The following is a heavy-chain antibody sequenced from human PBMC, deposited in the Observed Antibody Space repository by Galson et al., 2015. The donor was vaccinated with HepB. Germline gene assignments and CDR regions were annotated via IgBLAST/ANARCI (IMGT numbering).Heavy chain of an antibody. J-gene: IGHJ5*02. Sequence: ETLSLTCTVSGDFIGDSISNSFWSWVRQPPGRGLEWIGYIFYTGSTFYNPSLESRVTISLDTSRNQFSLKVNSVTAADTAVYYCARRATLNGVLENWFDPWGQGSLVTVSS. CDR2: IFYTGST. CDR3: ARRATLNGVLENWFDP. V-gene: IGHV4-59*08. CDR1: GDFIGDSISNSF. D-gene: IGHD3-3*01.